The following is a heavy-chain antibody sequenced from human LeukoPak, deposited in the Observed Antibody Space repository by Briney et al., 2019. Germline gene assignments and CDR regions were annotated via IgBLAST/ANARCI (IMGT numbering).Heavy chain of an antibody. J-gene: IGHJ4*02. Sequence: GASVEVSCKASGYTFTSSDINWVRQATGQGLEWMGRMNPNSDDTGYAQKFQGRVTMTRDTSISTAYMELSSLRSEDTAVYYCASSRIAAAGRPFTFDYWGQGTLVTVSS. V-gene: IGHV1-8*01. CDR3: ASSRIAAAGRPFTFDY. CDR2: MNPNSDDT. D-gene: IGHD6-13*01. CDR1: GYTFTSSD.